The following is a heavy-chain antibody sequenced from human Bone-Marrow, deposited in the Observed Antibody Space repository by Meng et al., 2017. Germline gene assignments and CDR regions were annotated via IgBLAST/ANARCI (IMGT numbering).Heavy chain of an antibody. J-gene: IGHJ1*01. Sequence: QVQLVRSGAEVQKPWSSVKVSCKASGGTFSSYAISWVRQAPGQGLEWMGGIIPIFGTANYAQKFQGRVTITADESTSTAYMELSSLRSEDTAVYYCAREGIAAASLQDWGQGTLVTVSS. D-gene: IGHD6-13*01. CDR1: GGTFSSYA. V-gene: IGHV1-69*01. CDR2: IIPIFGTA. CDR3: AREGIAAASLQD.